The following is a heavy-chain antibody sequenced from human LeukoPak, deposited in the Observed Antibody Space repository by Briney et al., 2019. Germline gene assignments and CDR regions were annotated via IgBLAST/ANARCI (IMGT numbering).Heavy chain of an antibody. V-gene: IGHV3-33*01. Sequence: PGGSLRLSCAASGFTFSSYGMHWVRQAPGKGLEWVAVIWYDGSNKYYADSVKGRFTISRDNSKNTLYLQMNSLRPEDTAVYCCARKITLFGVASHFDYWGQGTLVSVSS. CDR2: IWYDGSNK. CDR3: ARKITLFGVASHFDY. D-gene: IGHD3-3*01. CDR1: GFTFSSYG. J-gene: IGHJ4*02.